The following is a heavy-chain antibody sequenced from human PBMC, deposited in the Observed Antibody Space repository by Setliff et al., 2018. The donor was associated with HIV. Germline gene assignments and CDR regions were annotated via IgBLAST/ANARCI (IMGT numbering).Heavy chain of an antibody. D-gene: IGHD7-27*01. CDR2: INHSGST. J-gene: IGHJ4*02. Sequence: PSETLSLTCAVYGGSFSGYSWTWIRQPPGKGLEWIGEINHSGSTSYNPSLKSRVTISVDKSKNQFSLRLTSVTAADTAVYYCVRANWGLPFDYWGRGTLVTVSS. CDR3: VRANWGLPFDY. CDR1: GGSFSGYS. V-gene: IGHV4-34*01.